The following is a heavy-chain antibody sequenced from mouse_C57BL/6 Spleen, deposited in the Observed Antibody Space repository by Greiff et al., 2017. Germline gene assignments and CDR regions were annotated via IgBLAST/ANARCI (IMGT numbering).Heavy chain of an antibody. CDR1: GYTFTDYE. V-gene: IGHV1-15*01. CDR2: IDPETGGT. Sequence: VKLMESGAELVRPGASVTLSCKASGYTFTDYEMHWVKQTPVHGLEWIGAIDPETGGTAYNQKFKGKAILTADKSSSTAYMELRSLTSEDSAVYYCTRREYLSNPFAYWGQGTLVTVSA. D-gene: IGHD2-5*01. CDR3: TRREYLSNPFAY. J-gene: IGHJ3*01.